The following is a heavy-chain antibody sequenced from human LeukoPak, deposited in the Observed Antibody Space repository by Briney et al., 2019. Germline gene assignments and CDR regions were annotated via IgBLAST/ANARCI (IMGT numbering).Heavy chain of an antibody. Sequence: GGSLRLSCAASGFTFSSYSMNWVRQAPGKGLEWVSSISSSSSYIYYADSVKGRFTISRDNAKNSLYLQMNSLRAEDTAVYYCAMHSGGWVNWFDPWGQGTLVTVSS. D-gene: IGHD6-19*01. J-gene: IGHJ5*02. CDR1: GFTFSSYS. V-gene: IGHV3-21*01. CDR2: ISSSSSYI. CDR3: AMHSGGWVNWFDP.